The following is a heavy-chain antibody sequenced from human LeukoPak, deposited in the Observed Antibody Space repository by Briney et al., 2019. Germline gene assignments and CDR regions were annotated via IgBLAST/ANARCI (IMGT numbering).Heavy chain of an antibody. CDR2: MNPNSGNT. V-gene: IGHV1-8*03. J-gene: IGHJ4*02. CDR1: GYTFTSYD. Sequence: ASVKVSCKASGYTFTSYDINWVRQATGQGLEWMGWMNPNSGNTGYAQKFQGRVTITRNTSISTAYMELSSLRSEDTAVYYCARGGIVGATHPLDYWGQGTLVTVSS. D-gene: IGHD1-26*01. CDR3: ARGGIVGATHPLDY.